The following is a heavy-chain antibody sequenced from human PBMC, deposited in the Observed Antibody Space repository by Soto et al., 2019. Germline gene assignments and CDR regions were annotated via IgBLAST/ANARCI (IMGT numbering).Heavy chain of an antibody. V-gene: IGHV4-31*03. D-gene: IGHD2-21*02. CDR3: ARGDSWQNGGDVDFYNGLDV. CDR1: GDSITSGGYY. CDR2: MYYIGTT. J-gene: IGHJ6*02. Sequence: QVHLQESGPGLVQPSQTLSLTCTVSGDSITSGGYYWSWIRQLPGTGLEWIGYMYYIGTTYYNPSLKGRVTISPIWSTNQLSLKLHSVTAADTAVYYCARGDSWQNGGDVDFYNGLDVWGRGTTVTVSS.